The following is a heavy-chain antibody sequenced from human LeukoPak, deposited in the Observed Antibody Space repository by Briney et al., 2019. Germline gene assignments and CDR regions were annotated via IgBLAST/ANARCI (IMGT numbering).Heavy chain of an antibody. CDR2: IIPIFGTT. CDR3: ARGDSGYDYGFDN. Sequence: ASVKVSCKASGGTFSSHTISWVRHAPGQGLEWVGGIIPIFGTTNYAQKCEGRVTITTDESTSTGYMELRSLRSADTSVYYCARGDSGYDYGFDNWGQGALVTVSS. V-gene: IGHV1-69*05. J-gene: IGHJ4*02. D-gene: IGHD5-12*01. CDR1: GGTFSSHT.